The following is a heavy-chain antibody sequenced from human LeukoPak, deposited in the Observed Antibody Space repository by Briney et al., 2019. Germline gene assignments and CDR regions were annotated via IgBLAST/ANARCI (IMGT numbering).Heavy chain of an antibody. V-gene: IGHV3-30*02. J-gene: IGHJ5*02. CDR1: RFTFSTYG. Sequence: GGSLRLSCAASRFTFSTYGMHWVRQAPGKGLEWVAFIRDDGSNKYYADSVKGRFTTSRDNSKNTLYLQMNSLRAEDTAAYYCAKDEGFSGSGSYDHNNWIDPWGQGTLVTVSS. D-gene: IGHD3-10*01. CDR2: IRDDGSNK. CDR3: AKDEGFSGSGSYDHNNWIDP.